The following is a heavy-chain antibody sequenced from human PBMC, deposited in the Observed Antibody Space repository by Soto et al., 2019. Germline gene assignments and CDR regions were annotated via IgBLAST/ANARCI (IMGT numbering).Heavy chain of an antibody. CDR2: IYYSGST. V-gene: IGHV4-39*01. D-gene: IGHD3-16*02. CDR1: GGSISSSSYY. J-gene: IGHJ4*02. CDR3: ARSGPNYDYIWGSYRYVDY. Sequence: SETLSLTCTVSGGSISSSSYYWGWIRQPPGKGLEWIGSIYYSGSTYYNPSLKSRVTISVDTSKNQFSLKLSSVTAADTAVYYCARSGPNYDYIWGSYRYVDYWGQGTLVTVSS.